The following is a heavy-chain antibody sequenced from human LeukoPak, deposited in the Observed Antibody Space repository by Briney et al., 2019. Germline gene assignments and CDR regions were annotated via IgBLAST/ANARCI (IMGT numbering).Heavy chain of an antibody. V-gene: IGHV3-23*01. CDR1: GFTFSSYA. CDR2: ISGSGGST. D-gene: IGHD5-18*01. Sequence: GGSLRLSCAASGFTFSSYAMSWVRQAPGKGLEWVSAISGSGGSTYYADSVKGRFTISRDNSKNTLYLQMNSLRAEDTAVYYCATQIRGYSYGYIHVRNYYYYGMDVWGQGTTVTVSS. CDR3: ATQIRGYSYGYIHVRNYYYYGMDV. J-gene: IGHJ6*02.